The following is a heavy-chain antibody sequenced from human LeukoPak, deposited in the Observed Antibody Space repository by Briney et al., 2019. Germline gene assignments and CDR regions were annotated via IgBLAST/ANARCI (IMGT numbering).Heavy chain of an antibody. CDR3: ARERVTTTAFDV. CDR1: GFTLSTYN. Sequence: GRSLRLSCAASGFTLSTYNTHWVRQAPGKGLEWVSSITSRSTYYADSVRGRFTISGDSAKNALFLQMNSLRAEDTAVYYCARERVTTTAFDVWGQGTMVTVSS. V-gene: IGHV3-21*01. D-gene: IGHD1-1*01. CDR2: ITSRSTY. J-gene: IGHJ3*01.